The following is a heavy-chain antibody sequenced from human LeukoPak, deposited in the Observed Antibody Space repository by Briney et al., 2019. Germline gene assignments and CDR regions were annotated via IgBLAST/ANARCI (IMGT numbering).Heavy chain of an antibody. CDR1: GDSFNTYW. D-gene: IGHD5-18*01. CDR2: VYPGDSDT. Sequence: GESLKISCKGSGDSFNTYWIGWVRQMSGKGLEWMGLVYPGDSDTRYSPSFQGQVAFSADKSISTAYLQWSSLKASDTAIYYCGRHGGYTSSAVSDYWGQGTLVNVS. J-gene: IGHJ4*02. CDR3: GRHGGYTSSAVSDY. V-gene: IGHV5-51*01.